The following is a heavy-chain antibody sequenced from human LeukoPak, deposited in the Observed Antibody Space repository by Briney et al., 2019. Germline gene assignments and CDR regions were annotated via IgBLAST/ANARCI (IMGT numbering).Heavy chain of an antibody. CDR3: ARAQIAVVPGAIERGNFDY. CDR2: IKQDGSEK. D-gene: IGHD2-2*02. Sequence: GGSLRLSCAASGSTFRSYWMSWVRQAPGKGLEWVANIKQDGSEKYYVDSVKGRFTISRDNAMNSLYLQMDSLRAEDTAVFYCARAQIAVVPGAIERGNFDYWGQGTLVTVSS. J-gene: IGHJ4*02. V-gene: IGHV3-7*05. CDR1: GSTFRSYW.